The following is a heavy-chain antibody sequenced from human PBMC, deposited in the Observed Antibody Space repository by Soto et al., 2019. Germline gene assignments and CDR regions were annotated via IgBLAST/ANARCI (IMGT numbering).Heavy chain of an antibody. V-gene: IGHV3-11*01. J-gene: IGHJ4*02. CDR1: GFTFSDYY. Sequence: GGSLRLSCAASGFTFSDYYMSWIRQAPGKVLEWLSYISSSGSTIYYADSVKGRFTISRDNAKNSLYLQMNSLRAEDTAVYYCAREGRYCSGGSCYLYDYWGQGTLVTVSS. CDR3: AREGRYCSGGSCYLYDY. D-gene: IGHD2-15*01. CDR2: ISSSGSTI.